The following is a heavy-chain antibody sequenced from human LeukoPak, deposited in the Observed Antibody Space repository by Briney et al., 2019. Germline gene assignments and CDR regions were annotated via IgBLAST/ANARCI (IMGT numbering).Heavy chain of an antibody. CDR3: AKALGPAATAVDY. Sequence: GGSPRLSCAASGFTFSTYSMSWVRRAPGKGLEWVSAINSGFTTYYPDSVKGRFTISRDNSKNTLYLQMNRLTVEDTAVYYCAKALGPAATAVDYWGQGTLVTVSS. CDR1: GFTFSTYS. CDR2: INSGFTT. D-gene: IGHD2-2*01. J-gene: IGHJ4*02. V-gene: IGHV3-23*01.